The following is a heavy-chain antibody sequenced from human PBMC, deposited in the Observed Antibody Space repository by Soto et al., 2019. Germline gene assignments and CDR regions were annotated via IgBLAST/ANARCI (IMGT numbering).Heavy chain of an antibody. J-gene: IGHJ5*02. CDR3: ARGGRITIFGVVTNWFDP. CDR1: GGSISSYY. Sequence: SETLSLTCTVSGGSISSYYWSWIRQPPGKGLEWIGYIYYSGSTNYNPSLKSRVTISVDTSKNQFPLKLSSVTAADTAVYYCARGGRITIFGVVTNWFDPWGQGTLVPVSS. V-gene: IGHV4-59*01. D-gene: IGHD3-3*01. CDR2: IYYSGST.